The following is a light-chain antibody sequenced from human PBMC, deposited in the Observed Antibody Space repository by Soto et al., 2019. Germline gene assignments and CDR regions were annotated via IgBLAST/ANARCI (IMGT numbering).Light chain of an antibody. CDR3: CSFAGRKTWV. CDR1: GTDVGTYNF. V-gene: IGLV2-23*02. CDR2: EVT. Sequence: QSALTQPASVSGSRGQSITISCTGSGTDVGTYNFVSWFQRHPGKAPQLIIYEVTERPSGVSPRFSGSKSVNTASLTISGLRAEDEVDYFCCSFAGRKTWVFGGGTKLTVL. J-gene: IGLJ3*02.